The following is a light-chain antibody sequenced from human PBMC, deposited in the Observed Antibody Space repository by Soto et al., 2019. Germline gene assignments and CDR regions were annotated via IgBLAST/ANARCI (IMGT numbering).Light chain of an antibody. CDR1: QSVSSN. V-gene: IGKV3-15*01. J-gene: IGKJ4*01. CDR3: KQYGSSPLT. Sequence: EIVMTQSPATLSVSPGERATLSCRASQSVSSNLAWYQQKPGQAPRLLIYGASTRATGIPARFSGSGSGTEFTITISSLQSEDFAVYYCKQYGSSPLTFGGGTKVKIK. CDR2: GAS.